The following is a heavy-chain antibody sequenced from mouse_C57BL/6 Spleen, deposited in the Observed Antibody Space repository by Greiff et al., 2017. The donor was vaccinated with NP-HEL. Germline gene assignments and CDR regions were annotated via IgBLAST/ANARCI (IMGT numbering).Heavy chain of an antibody. D-gene: IGHD2-3*01. Sequence: VQLQESGPELVKPGASVKISCKASGYAFSSSWMNWVKQRPGQGLEWIGRIYPGDGDTNYNGKFKGKATLTADKSSSTAYMQLSSLTSEDSAVDFCAGGYDGYAWFAYWGQGTLVTVSA. CDR3: AGGYDGYAWFAY. CDR2: IYPGDGDT. V-gene: IGHV1-82*01. CDR1: GYAFSSSW. J-gene: IGHJ3*01.